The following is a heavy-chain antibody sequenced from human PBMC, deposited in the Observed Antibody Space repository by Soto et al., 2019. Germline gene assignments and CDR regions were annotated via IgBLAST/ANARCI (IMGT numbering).Heavy chain of an antibody. V-gene: IGHV3-23*01. D-gene: IGHD5-18*01. CDR2: ISGSGGST. Sequence: PGGSLRLSCAASGFNFSSYAMSWVRQAPGKGLEWVSAISGSGGSTYYADSVKGRFTISRDNSKNTLYLQMNSLRAEDTAVYYCAKDHSYGYGPPYWGQGTLVTVSS. CDR3: AKDHSYGYGPPY. CDR1: GFNFSSYA. J-gene: IGHJ4*02.